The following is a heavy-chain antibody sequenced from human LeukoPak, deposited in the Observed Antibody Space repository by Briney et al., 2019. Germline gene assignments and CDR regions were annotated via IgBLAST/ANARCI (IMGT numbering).Heavy chain of an antibody. Sequence: PGRSLRLSCAASGFTFSSYAMHWVRQAPGKGLEWVAVISYDGSNKYYADSVKGRFTISRDNSKNTLYLQMNSLRAEDTAVYYCARSGIAAAGGDFDYWGQGTLVTVSS. V-gene: IGHV3-30*04. CDR2: ISYDGSNK. D-gene: IGHD6-13*01. J-gene: IGHJ4*02. CDR3: ARSGIAAAGGDFDY. CDR1: GFTFSSYA.